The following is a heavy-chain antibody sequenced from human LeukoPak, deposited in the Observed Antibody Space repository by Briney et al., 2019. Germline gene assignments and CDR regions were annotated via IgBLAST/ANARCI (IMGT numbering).Heavy chain of an antibody. CDR1: GGSFSGYY. V-gene: IGHV4-34*01. D-gene: IGHD4-23*01. CDR3: ARAPYGGNSYYFDD. CDR2: INHSGST. Sequence: TSETLSLTCAVYGGSFSGYYWSWIRRPPGKGLEWIGEINHSGSTNYNPSLKSRVIISVDTSKNQFSLKLSSVTAADTAVYYCARAPYGGNSYYFDDWGQGTLVTVSS. J-gene: IGHJ4*02.